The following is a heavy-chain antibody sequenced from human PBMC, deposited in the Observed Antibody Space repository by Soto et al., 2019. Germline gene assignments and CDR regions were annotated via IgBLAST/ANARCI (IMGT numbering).Heavy chain of an antibody. CDR2: IWYDGSNK. J-gene: IGHJ4*02. V-gene: IGHV3-33*01. D-gene: IGHD3-16*01. Sequence: QVQLVESGGGVVQPGRSLRLSCAASGFTFSSYGMHWVRQAPGKGLEWVAVIWYDGSNKYYADSVKGRFTISRDNSKNTLYLQMNSLRAEDRAVYYWARDRGEYFDYWGQGTLVTVSS. CDR3: ARDRGEYFDY. CDR1: GFTFSSYG.